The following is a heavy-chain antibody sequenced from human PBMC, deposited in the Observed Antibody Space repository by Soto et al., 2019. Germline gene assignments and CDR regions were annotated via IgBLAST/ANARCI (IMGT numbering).Heavy chain of an antibody. J-gene: IGHJ5*02. CDR1: SDPFTSYY. CDR3: ARSSGGNFGIIIEGTNWFAT. V-gene: IGHV1-46*01. D-gene: IGHD1-26*01. CDR2: INPHGGST. Sequence: SVKVACKAPSDPFTSYYINWVRQAPGQGLEWMGVINPHGGSTAYAQKFKGRVTLTRDTSASTVYMEVSSLTSEDTAMYYCARSSGGNFGIIIEGTNWFATGAREPWSPSPQ.